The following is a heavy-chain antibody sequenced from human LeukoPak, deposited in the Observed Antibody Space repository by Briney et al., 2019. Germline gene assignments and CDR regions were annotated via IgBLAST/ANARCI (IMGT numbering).Heavy chain of an antibody. CDR1: GFTFSSYA. CDR3: AKDLQYQLLNPNWFDP. J-gene: IGHJ5*02. D-gene: IGHD2-2*02. V-gene: IGHV3-23*01. Sequence: PGGSLRLSCAASGFTFSSYAMSWVRQAPGKGLEWVSAISGSGGSTYYADSVKGRFTISRDNSKNTLYLQMNSLRAEDTAVYYCAKDLQYQLLNPNWFDPWGPGTLVTVSS. CDR2: ISGSGGST.